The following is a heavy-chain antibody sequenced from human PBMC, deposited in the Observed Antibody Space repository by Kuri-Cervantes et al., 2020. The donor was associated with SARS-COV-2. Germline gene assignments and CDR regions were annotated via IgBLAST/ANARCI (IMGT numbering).Heavy chain of an antibody. Sequence: GESLKISCAASGFTLSNAWMSWVRQAPGKGLEWVGRIKSKTDGGTTDYAAPVKGRFTISRDDSKNTLYLQMNSLKTEDTAVYYCTTIWLFRDIYYYGMDVWGQGTTVTVSS. D-gene: IGHD3-9*01. CDR3: TTIWLFRDIYYYGMDV. CDR2: IKSKTDGGTT. V-gene: IGHV3-15*01. J-gene: IGHJ6*02. CDR1: GFTLSNAW.